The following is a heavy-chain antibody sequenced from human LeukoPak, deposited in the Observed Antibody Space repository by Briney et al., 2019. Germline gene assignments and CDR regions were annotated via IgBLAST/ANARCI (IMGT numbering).Heavy chain of an antibody. CDR3: AKEGLLYYMDV. CDR2: ISYDGSNK. V-gene: IGHV3-30*04. J-gene: IGHJ6*03. Sequence: GGSLRLSCAASGFTFSSYAMHWVRQAPGKGLEWVAVISYDGSNKYYADSVKGRFTISRDNSKNTLYLQMNSLRAEDTAVYYCAKEGLLYYMDVWGKGTTVTVSS. CDR1: GFTFSSYA.